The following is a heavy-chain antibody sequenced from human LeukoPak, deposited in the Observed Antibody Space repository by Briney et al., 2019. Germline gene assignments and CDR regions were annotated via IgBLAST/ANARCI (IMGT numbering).Heavy chain of an antibody. J-gene: IGHJ5*02. V-gene: IGHV1-2*02. CDR1: GYTFTGYY. CDR2: INPNSGGT. CDR3: ARDLAYGSGQNWFDP. Sequence: ASVKVSCKASGYTFTGYYMHWVRQAPGQGLEWMGWINPNSGGTNYAQKFQGRVTMTRDTSVSTAYMELSRLRSGDTAVYYCARDLAYGSGQNWFDPWGQGTLVTVSS. D-gene: IGHD3-10*01.